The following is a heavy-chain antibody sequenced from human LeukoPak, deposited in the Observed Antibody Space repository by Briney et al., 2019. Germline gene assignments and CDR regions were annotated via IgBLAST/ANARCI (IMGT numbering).Heavy chain of an antibody. CDR3: ARYYYYGLDV. Sequence: SETLSLTCAVYGGSFSGYYWSWIRQPPGKGLEWIGEINHSGSTNYNPSLKSRVTISVDTSKNQFSLKLSSVTAADTAVYYCARYYYYGLDVWGQGTTVTVSS. CDR1: GGSFSGYY. CDR2: INHSGST. J-gene: IGHJ6*02. V-gene: IGHV4-34*01.